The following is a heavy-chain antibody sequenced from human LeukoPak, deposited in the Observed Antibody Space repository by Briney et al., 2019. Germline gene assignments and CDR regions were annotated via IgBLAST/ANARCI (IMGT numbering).Heavy chain of an antibody. CDR1: GGSISTGGYY. CDR3: ARDFRGYDAFDI. D-gene: IGHD3-16*01. V-gene: IGHV4-30-4*08. J-gene: IGHJ3*02. Sequence: SQTLSLTCTVSGGSISTGGYYWSWIRQPPGKGLEWIGYIYYSGSTYYNPSLKSRVTISVDTSKNQFSLKLSSVTAADTAVYYCARDFRGYDAFDIWGQGTLVTVSS. CDR2: IYYSGST.